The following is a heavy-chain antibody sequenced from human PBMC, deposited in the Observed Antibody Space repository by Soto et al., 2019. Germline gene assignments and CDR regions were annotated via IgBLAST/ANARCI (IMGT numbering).Heavy chain of an antibody. V-gene: IGHV1-18*04. J-gene: IGHJ6*02. D-gene: IGHD5-12*01. Sequence: GASVKVSCKASGYTFSTYGISWVRQAPGQGLEWMGWISVYNGNTNYVQKLQGRVIMTKDTSTSTVYMELRTLRSEDTAVYYCARDRLPFFTLGSYGVGVWGQGTTVTVSS. CDR3: ARDRLPFFTLGSYGVGV. CDR2: ISVYNGNT. CDR1: GYTFSTYG.